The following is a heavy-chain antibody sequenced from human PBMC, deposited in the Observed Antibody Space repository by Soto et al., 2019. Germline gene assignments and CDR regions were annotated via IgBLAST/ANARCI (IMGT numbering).Heavy chain of an antibody. D-gene: IGHD6-19*01. CDR2: ITGSGDNT. Sequence: QLGGSLRLSCAASGFTSSGFTFSSYAMSWVRQAPGKGLEWVSSITGSGDNTYYADSVKGRFTISRDNSKNTLFLQMNSLRAEDTPVYYCAKDRAAVAPRVRFDPWGQGTLVTVSS. J-gene: IGHJ5*02. CDR1: GFTSSGFTFSSYA. V-gene: IGHV3-23*01. CDR3: AKDRAAVAPRVRFDP.